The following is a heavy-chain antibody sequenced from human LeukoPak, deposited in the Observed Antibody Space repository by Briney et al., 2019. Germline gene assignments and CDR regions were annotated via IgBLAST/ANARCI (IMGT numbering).Heavy chain of an antibody. CDR1: GYTFTGYY. D-gene: IGHD6-19*01. CDR3: ARVRAGSGWDY. V-gene: IGHV1-2*04. J-gene: IGHJ4*02. CDR2: INPNSGGT. Sequence: ASVKVSCKASGYTFTGYYMHWVRQAPGQGLKWMGWINPNSGGTNYAQKFQGWVTMTRDTSISTAYMELSRLRSDDTAVYYCARVRAGSGWDYWGQGTLVTVSS.